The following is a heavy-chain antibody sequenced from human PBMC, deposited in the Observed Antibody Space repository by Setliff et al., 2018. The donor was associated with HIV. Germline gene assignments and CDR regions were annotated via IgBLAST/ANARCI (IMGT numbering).Heavy chain of an antibody. CDR3: ARDRLYCSGGSCYSVGPNDVFDI. V-gene: IGHV4-61*09. CDR1: GGSISSGSYY. D-gene: IGHD2-15*01. Sequence: SETLSLTCTVSGGSISSGSYYWSWIRQPAGKGLEWIGHIYTSGTTNFNPSLQSRVTISVDTSKNQFSLKLSSVIAADTAVYYCARDRLYCSGGSCYSVGPNDVFDIWGQGTMVTVSS. J-gene: IGHJ3*02. CDR2: IYTSGTT.